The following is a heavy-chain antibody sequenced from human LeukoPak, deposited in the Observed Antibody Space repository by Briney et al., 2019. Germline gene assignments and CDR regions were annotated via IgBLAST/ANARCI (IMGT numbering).Heavy chain of an antibody. CDR3: ARVLYYXSXXYCGSL. CDR2: TSAYNGNT. CDR1: GYTFTSYG. V-gene: IGHV1-18*04. Sequence: ASVKVSCKASGYTFTSYGISWVRQAPGQGLEWMGWTSAYNGNTNYAQKLQGRVTMTTDTSTSTAYMELRSLRSDDTAVYYCARVLYYXSXXYCGSLWGQGTLVTVSS. J-gene: IGHJ4*02. D-gene: IGHD3-22*01.